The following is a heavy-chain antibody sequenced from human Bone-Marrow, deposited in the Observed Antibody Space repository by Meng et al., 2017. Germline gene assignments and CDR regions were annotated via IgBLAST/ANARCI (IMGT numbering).Heavy chain of an antibody. D-gene: IGHD4-11*01. J-gene: IGHJ4*02. CDR2: INHSGST. Sequence: QVQLQQWGAGLVKPSAHLSLTVVVPGVSFGDYYWSWIRQPPGKGLEWIGEINHSGSTNYNPSLESRATISVDTSQNNLSLKLSSVTAADSAVYYCARGPTTMAHDFDYWGQGTLVTVSS. V-gene: IGHV4-34*01. CDR1: GVSFGDYY. CDR3: ARGPTTMAHDFDY.